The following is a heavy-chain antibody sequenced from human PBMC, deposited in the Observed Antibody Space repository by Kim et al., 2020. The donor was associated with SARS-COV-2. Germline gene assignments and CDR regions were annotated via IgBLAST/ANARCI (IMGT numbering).Heavy chain of an antibody. D-gene: IGHD3-10*01. V-gene: IGHV3-30*18. J-gene: IGHJ6*02. CDR2: ISYDGSNK. CDR1: GFTFSSYG. Sequence: GGSLRLSCAASGFTFSSYGMHWVRHAPGKGLEWVAVISYDGSNKYYADSVKGRFTISRDNSKNTLYLQMNSLRAEDTAVYYCAKDGGRIWFGESSDYYYYYGMDVWGQGTTVTVSS. CDR3: AKDGGRIWFGESSDYYYYYGMDV.